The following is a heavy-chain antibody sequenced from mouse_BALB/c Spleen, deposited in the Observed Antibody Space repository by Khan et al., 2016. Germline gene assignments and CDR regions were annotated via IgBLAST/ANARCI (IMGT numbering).Heavy chain of an antibody. J-gene: IGHJ4*01. CDR2: IRSGGNT. V-gene: IGHV2-2*02. CDR3: ASTESYALDY. CDR1: GFSLTRYG. Sequence: QVQLQQSGPGLGQPSQSLSITCTVSGFSLTRYGVHWVRQSPGKGLEWLGVIRSGGNTDYNAAFISRLCINKDNSKSQAFLQMNSLQVNDTAIYYSASTESYALDYWGQGTSGTVSA.